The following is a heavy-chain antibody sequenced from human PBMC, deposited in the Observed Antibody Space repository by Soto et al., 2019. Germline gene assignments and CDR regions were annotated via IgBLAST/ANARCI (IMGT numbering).Heavy chain of an antibody. Sequence: VQLVQSGAELRKPGSSVKVSCKASGGTFSSFAISWVRQAPGQGLEWMGGIIPIFGTANYAQKFQGRVTITADQSTSTAVMELSSLRSEDTAVYYCARVGNSSGWYDYWGQGTLVTVSS. CDR3: ARVGNSSGWYDY. V-gene: IGHV1-69*01. CDR2: IIPIFGTA. D-gene: IGHD6-19*01. J-gene: IGHJ4*02. CDR1: GGTFSSFA.